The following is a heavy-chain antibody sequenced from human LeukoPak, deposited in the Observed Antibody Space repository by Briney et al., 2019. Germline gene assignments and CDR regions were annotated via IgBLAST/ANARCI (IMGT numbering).Heavy chain of an antibody. CDR2: IYPGDSDT. CDR1: GYSFTNYW. CDR3: ARLLNYDDLDY. J-gene: IGHJ4*02. V-gene: IGHV5-51*01. Sequence: GEPLKIPCKGSGYSFTNYWIGWVRPMTGKGLEWMGIIYPGDSDTRYSPSFQGQVTISADKSITTAYLQWSSLKASDTAMYYCARLLNYDDLDYWGQGTLVTVSS. D-gene: IGHD3-22*01.